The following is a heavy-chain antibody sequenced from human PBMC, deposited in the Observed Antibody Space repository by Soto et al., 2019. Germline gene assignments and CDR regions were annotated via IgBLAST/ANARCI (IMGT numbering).Heavy chain of an antibody. Sequence: QVQLVQSGAEVKKPGASVKVSCTGSGYTFRSYDIHWVRQATGQGLEWMGWVNPNTGNTGYAQKFQGRVSMTRYMSKSSAYMEVNSLTAEDTAIYYCARAYGAASFDFWGQGPLVSVSS. CDR2: VNPNTGNT. J-gene: IGHJ5*01. CDR3: ARAYGAASFDF. V-gene: IGHV1-8*01. D-gene: IGHD3-10*01. CDR1: GYTFRSYD.